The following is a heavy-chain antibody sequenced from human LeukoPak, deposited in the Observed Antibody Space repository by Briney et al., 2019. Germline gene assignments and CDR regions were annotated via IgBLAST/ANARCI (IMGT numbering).Heavy chain of an antibody. Sequence: GGSLRLSCAASGFTFSSYAMSWVRQAPGKGLEWVSTISGSGGSTYYADSVKGRFTISRDNAKNSLYLQMNSLRAEDTAVYYCARGSGADAWLIDFWGQGTLVTVSS. CDR3: ARGSGADAWLIDF. D-gene: IGHD3-10*01. CDR2: ISGSGGST. J-gene: IGHJ4*02. V-gene: IGHV3-23*01. CDR1: GFTFSSYA.